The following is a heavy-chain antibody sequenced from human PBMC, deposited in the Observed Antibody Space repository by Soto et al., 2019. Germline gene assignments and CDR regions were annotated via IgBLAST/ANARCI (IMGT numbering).Heavy chain of an antibody. V-gene: IGHV3-48*01. CDR3: AKESSVAAYFFEY. J-gene: IGHJ4*02. D-gene: IGHD6-19*01. Sequence: GGSVRLSCAASGFTFSYYVMNCVRQAPGEGLQWVLHISSGSSTKYYADSVKGRFTISIDNARNSVYLQMDSLRAEDTAVYYCAKESSVAAYFFEYWGQGTLVTFSS. CDR2: ISSGSSTK. CDR1: GFTFSYYV.